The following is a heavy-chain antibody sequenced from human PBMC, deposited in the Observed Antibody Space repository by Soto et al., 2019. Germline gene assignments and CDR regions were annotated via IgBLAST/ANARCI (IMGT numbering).Heavy chain of an antibody. CDR2: IYYSGST. CDR1: GGSISSYY. J-gene: IGHJ4*02. D-gene: IGHD3-22*01. Sequence: SETLSLTCTVSGGSISSYYWSWIRQPPGKGLEWIGYIYYSGSTNYNPSLKSRVTISVDTSKNQFSLKLSSVTAADTAVYYCARGPTYYYDSSSYYLFDYWGQGTLVTVSS. CDR3: ARGPTYYYDSSSYYLFDY. V-gene: IGHV4-59*01.